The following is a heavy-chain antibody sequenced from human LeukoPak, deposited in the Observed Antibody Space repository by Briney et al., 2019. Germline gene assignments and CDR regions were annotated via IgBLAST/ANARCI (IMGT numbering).Heavy chain of an antibody. CDR1: GVSISGYY. V-gene: IGHV4-59*01. CDR3: AREALGVEYYFDY. CDR2: IYPSGTT. Sequence: PSETLSLTCTVSGVSISGYYWSWIRQPPGKGLEWIGYIYPSGTTNYNPSLKSQITISLDTSKNQFSLKLSSVTAADTAVYYCAREALGVEYYFDYWGQGTLVTVSS. D-gene: IGHD3-16*01. J-gene: IGHJ4*02.